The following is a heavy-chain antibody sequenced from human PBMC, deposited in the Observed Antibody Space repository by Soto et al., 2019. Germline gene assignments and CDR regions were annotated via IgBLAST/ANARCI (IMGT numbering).Heavy chain of an antibody. CDR1: GFSLSTSGMR. D-gene: IGHD2-2*01. J-gene: IGHJ6*02. V-gene: IGHV2-70*04. Sequence: SGPTLVNPTQTLTLTCTFSGFSLSTSGMRVSWIRQPPGKALEWLARIDWDDDKFYSTSLKTRLTISKDTSKNQVVLTMTNMDPVDTATYYCALTGIVVVPAAIGGGYYYGMDVWGQGTTVTVSS. CDR3: ALTGIVVVPAAIGGGYYYGMDV. CDR2: IDWDDDK.